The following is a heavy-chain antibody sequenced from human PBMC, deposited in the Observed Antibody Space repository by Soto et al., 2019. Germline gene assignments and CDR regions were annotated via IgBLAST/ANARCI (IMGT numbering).Heavy chain of an antibody. D-gene: IGHD2-15*01. CDR3: AKGYSSGYYYYYGMDV. CDR2: ISGSGGST. J-gene: IGHJ6*02. CDR1: GFTFSSYA. Sequence: GGSLRLSCAASGFTFSSYAMSWVRQAPGKGLEWVSAISGSGGSTYYADSVKGRFTISRDNSKNTLYLQMNSLRAEDTAVYYCAKGYSSGYYYYYGMDVWGQGTTVTVSS. V-gene: IGHV3-23*01.